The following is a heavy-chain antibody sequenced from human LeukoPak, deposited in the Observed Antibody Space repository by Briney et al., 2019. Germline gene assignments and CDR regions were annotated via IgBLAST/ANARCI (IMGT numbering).Heavy chain of an antibody. CDR3: ARDPYSGNYGPYYYYYMDV. CDR2: ITSSSSYI. D-gene: IGHD1-26*01. CDR1: GFTFSSYN. J-gene: IGHJ6*03. V-gene: IGHV3-21*06. Sequence: GGSLRLSCAASGFTFSSYNMNWVRQAPGKVPEWVSSITSSSSYIYYADSVKGRFTISRDNAKNSLYLQMDSLRVEDTAVYYCARDPYSGNYGPYYYYYMDVWGKGTTVTVSS.